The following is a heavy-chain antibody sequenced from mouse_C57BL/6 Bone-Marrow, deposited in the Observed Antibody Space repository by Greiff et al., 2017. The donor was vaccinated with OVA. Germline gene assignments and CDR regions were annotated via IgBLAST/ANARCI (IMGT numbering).Heavy chain of an antibody. CDR3: ARIYYGKGGYFDV. Sequence: VQVVESGPGLVAPSQSLSITCIVSGFSLTSYGVDWVRQSPGKGLEWLGVIWGVGSTNYNSALKSRLSISKDNSKSQVFLKMNSLQTDDTAMYYCARIYYGKGGYFDVWGTGTTVTVSS. V-gene: IGHV2-6*01. J-gene: IGHJ1*03. CDR2: IWGVGST. CDR1: GFSLTSYG. D-gene: IGHD2-1*01.